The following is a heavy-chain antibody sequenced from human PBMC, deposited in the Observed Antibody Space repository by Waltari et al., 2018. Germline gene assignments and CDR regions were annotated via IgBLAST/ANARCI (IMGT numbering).Heavy chain of an antibody. D-gene: IGHD4-17*01. CDR3: VKRATVITSADWYFDV. V-gene: IGHV3-64D*06. CDR2: VNGTEDHP. J-gene: IGHJ2*01. Sequence: EVQLVESGGGLVQPGGSLRLSCSASGFTFSSFTMYWVRRAPGKAPDEVSVVNGTEDHPNYADNADSVKGRVTISRDNPRNTMYLQMNSLRPEDTAVYYCVKRATVITSADWYFDVWGRGTLVTVSS. CDR1: GFTFSSFT.